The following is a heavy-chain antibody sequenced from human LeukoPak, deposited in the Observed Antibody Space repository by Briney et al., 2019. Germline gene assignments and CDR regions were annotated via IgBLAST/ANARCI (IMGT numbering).Heavy chain of an antibody. V-gene: IGHV1-8*01. D-gene: IGHD1-26*01. CDR1: GYTFTSYD. CDR2: MNPNSGNT. J-gene: IGHJ3*02. CDR3: ARAERGELTGFDI. Sequence: ASVKVSCKASGYTFTSYDINWVRQATGQGLEWMGWMNPNSGNTGYAQKFQGRVTMTRNTSINTAYMELSSLKSEDTAVYYCARAERGELTGFDIWGQGTMVTVSS.